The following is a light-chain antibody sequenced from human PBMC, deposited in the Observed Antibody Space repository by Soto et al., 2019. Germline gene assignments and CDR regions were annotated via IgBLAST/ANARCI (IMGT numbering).Light chain of an antibody. J-gene: IGKJ1*01. CDR2: EAS. CDR1: QSVSSY. V-gene: IGKV3-11*01. CDR3: QQRSNWPWT. Sequence: ESVLTQAPATLSLSTGERATLACSASQSVSSYLAWYQQKPGQAPRRLIYEASNRATGIPARFSGSGSGTDFTLTISSLEPEDFAVYYCQQRSNWPWTFGQGNKVEIK.